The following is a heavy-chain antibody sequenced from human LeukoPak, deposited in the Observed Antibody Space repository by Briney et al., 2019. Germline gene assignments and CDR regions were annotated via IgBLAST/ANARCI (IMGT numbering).Heavy chain of an antibody. J-gene: IGHJ4*02. CDR1: GGPIRSYY. CDR3: ARTAGAYNYDILTGYYYFDY. D-gene: IGHD3-9*01. CDR2: IYYSRSS. V-gene: IGHV4-59*08. Sequence: SDTLSLTCTISGGPIRSYYWSWIRQPPGKGLEWRGYIYYSRSSNYNPSLKSRVTISVDTSKNQFSLKLSSVTAADTAVYYCARTAGAYNYDILTGYYYFDYWGQGTLVTVSS.